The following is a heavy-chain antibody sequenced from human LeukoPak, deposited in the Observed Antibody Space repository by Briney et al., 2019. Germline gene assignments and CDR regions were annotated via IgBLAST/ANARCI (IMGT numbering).Heavy chain of an antibody. J-gene: IGHJ6*02. CDR2: INHSGST. CDR1: GGSFSGYY. Sequence: SETLSLTCAVYGGSFSGYYWSWIRQPPGKGLEWIGEINHSGSTNYNPSLKSRVTISVDTSKNQFSLKLSSVTAADTAVYYCARSGILTGHYYYYGMDVWGQGTTVTVSS. CDR3: ARSGILTGHYYYYGMDV. V-gene: IGHV4-34*01. D-gene: IGHD3-9*01.